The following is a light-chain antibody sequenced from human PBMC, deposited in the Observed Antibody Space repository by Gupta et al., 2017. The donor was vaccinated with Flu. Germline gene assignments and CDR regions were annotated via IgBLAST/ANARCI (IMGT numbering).Light chain of an antibody. Sequence: DVVMSQSPLSLSVTLGQAASISCRSSQSLVYKNGITYLTWFQQRPGQSPRRLIYEVSNRDSGVPDRFSGSGSVXDFTLKXSRGEAEDVGVYYGMRGTHPWTFGXGTTLEI. V-gene: IGKV2-30*01. CDR1: QSLVYKNGITY. J-gene: IGKJ2*02. CDR2: EVS. CDR3: MRGTHPWT.